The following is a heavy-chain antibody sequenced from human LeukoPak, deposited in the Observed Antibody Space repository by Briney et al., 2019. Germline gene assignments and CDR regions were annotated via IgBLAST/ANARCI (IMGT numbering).Heavy chain of an antibody. CDR1: GFTFSSYA. CDR2: ISGSGGST. CDR3: AKDQPPDYCSGGSCYGIFGY. V-gene: IGHV3-23*01. J-gene: IGHJ4*02. D-gene: IGHD2-15*01. Sequence: GGSLRLSCAASGFTFSSYAMSWVRQAPGKGLEWVSAISGSGGSTYYADSVKGRFTISRDNSKNTLYLQMNSLRAEDTAVYYCAKDQPPDYCSGGSCYGIFGYWGQGTLVTVSS.